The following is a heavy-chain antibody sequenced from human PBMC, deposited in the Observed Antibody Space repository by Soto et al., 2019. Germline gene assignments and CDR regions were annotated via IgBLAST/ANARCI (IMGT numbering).Heavy chain of an antibody. D-gene: IGHD3-22*01. CDR3: ARVDGSSGYQFET. Sequence: PWLSXRLSCSASVFTFMIYSINWFRQAPGKGLEWVSYISSSSSTIYYADSVNGRFTISRDDAKNSLYLQMNSLRDEDTAVYYCARVDGSSGYQFETWGQGTLV. V-gene: IGHV3-48*02. J-gene: IGHJ5*02. CDR1: VFTFMIYS. CDR2: ISSSSSTI.